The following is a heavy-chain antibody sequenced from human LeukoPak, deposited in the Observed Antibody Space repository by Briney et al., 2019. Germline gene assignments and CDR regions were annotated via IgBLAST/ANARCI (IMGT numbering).Heavy chain of an antibody. J-gene: IGHJ4*02. V-gene: IGHV3-53*01. CDR2: TYSTGST. D-gene: IGHD3-22*01. CDR1: GFTVSSTY. Sequence: PGGSLRLSCAASGFTVSSTYMSWVRQAPGKGLEWVSVTYSTGSTYYADSVQGRFTISRDNSKNMLYLQMNSLRAEDTAVYYCARVHETYYYDSSGYPEYYFDFWGQGTLVTVSS. CDR3: ARVHETYYYDSSGYPEYYFDF.